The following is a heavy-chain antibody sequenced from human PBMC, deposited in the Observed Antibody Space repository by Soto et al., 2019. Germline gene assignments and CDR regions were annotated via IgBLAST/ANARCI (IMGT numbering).Heavy chain of an antibody. CDR2: ISYSGST. CDR1: GGSISSGGDY. Sequence: SETLSLTCAVSGGSISSGGDYWSWIRQPPGKGLEWIGYISYSGSTNYNPSLKSRVTISVDTSKNQFSLKLSSVTAADTAVYYCASYSDHFDYWGQGTLVTVSS. D-gene: IGHD2-21*01. CDR3: ASYSDHFDY. J-gene: IGHJ4*02. V-gene: IGHV4-61*08.